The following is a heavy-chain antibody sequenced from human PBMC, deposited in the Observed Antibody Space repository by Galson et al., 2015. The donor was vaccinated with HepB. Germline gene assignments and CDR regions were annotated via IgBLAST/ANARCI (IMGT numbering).Heavy chain of an antibody. J-gene: IGHJ5*02. CDR3: MAVYYCARADGFWSGDSTGGWFDP. CDR1: GFTFTNYA. CDR2: INAGNGDT. V-gene: IGHV1-3*01. Sequence: SVKVSCKASGFTFTNYAMHWVRQAPGQRLEWMGWINAGNGDTKYSQKFQGRVTITRDTSASIAYLELSGLRSEDSLRSEDMAVYYCARADGFWSGDSTGGWFDPWGQGILVIVSS. D-gene: IGHD3-3*01.